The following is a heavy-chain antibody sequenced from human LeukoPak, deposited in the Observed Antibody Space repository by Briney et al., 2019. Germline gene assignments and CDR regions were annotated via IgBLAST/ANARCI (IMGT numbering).Heavy chain of an antibody. Sequence: KPGGSLRLSCAASGFTFSSYSMNWVRQAPGKGLEWVSSISSSSSYIYYADSVKGRFTISRDNAKNSLYLQMNSLRAEDTAVYYCARGTRLRQATTAPEAGYWGQGTLVTVS. J-gene: IGHJ4*02. CDR3: ARGTRLRQATTAPEAGY. CDR1: GFTFSSYS. V-gene: IGHV3-21*01. CDR2: ISSSSSYI. D-gene: IGHD5-12*01.